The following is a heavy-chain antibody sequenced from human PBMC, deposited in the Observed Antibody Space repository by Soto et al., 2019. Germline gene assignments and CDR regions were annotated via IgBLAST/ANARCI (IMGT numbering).Heavy chain of an antibody. D-gene: IGHD3-22*01. CDR2: FNSSGSP. J-gene: IGHJ4*02. CDR1: GGSIRSSDYY. Sequence: SETLSLTCTVSGGSIRSSDYYWGWIRQPPGRGLEWIGNFNSSGSPHHNPSLKNRVSISEDRSKNEFSLKLSSVTAADTAIYYCAREFYYDSSGIGFDSWGQGTLVTVSS. V-gene: IGHV4-61*08. CDR3: AREFYYDSSGIGFDS.